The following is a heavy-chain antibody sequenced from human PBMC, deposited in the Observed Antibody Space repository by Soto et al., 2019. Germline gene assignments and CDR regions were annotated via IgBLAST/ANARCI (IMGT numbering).Heavy chain of an antibody. CDR2: IYYSGST. CDR1: GGSINSGGYY. CDR3: ASDQGWFDHRNWYAP. J-gene: IGHJ5*02. D-gene: IGHD3-10*01. V-gene: IGHV4-31*03. Sequence: SETLYLACTVSGGSINSGGYYWTWIRQHQGKGLEWIGYIYYSGSTYYNPSLKSRVTISVDTSKNQFSLKLSSVTAADTAVYYCASDQGWFDHRNWYAPWGQRTLDT.